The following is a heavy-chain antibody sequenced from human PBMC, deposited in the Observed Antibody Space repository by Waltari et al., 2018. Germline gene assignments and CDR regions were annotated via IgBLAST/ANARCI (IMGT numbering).Heavy chain of an antibody. J-gene: IGHJ4*02. Sequence: EVQLLESGGGLVQPGGSLRLSCAASGLTLRNYAMRWVRPVPGKGLGWSSGSGGSGGYKNYADSVKGRFTISGDNSRNTLYLQMNSLRAEDTAVYYCAKAYYHDKSDYSPGYWGQGTLVRVSS. V-gene: IGHV3-23*01. CDR3: AKAYYHDKSDYSPGY. CDR2: SGGSGGYK. CDR1: GLTLRNYA. D-gene: IGHD3-22*01.